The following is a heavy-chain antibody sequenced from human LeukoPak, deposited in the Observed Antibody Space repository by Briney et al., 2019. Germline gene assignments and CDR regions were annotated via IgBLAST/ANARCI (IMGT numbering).Heavy chain of an antibody. V-gene: IGHV3-48*04. J-gene: IGHJ1*01. Sequence: GGSLRLSCAASGFTFSSYSMNWVRQAPGKGLEWVSYISSSSSTIYYADSVKGRFTISRDNAKNSLYLQMNSLRAEDTAVYYCARGSVRGVRAEYFQHWGQGTLVTVSS. CDR2: ISSSSSTI. CDR3: ARGSVRGVRAEYFQH. D-gene: IGHD3-10*01. CDR1: GFTFSSYS.